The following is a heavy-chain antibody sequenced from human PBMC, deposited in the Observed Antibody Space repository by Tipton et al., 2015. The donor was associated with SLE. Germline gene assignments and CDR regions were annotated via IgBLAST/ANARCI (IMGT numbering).Heavy chain of an antibody. D-gene: IGHD2-15*01. Sequence: TLSLTCAVSDASISSGGYSWNWIRQPPGKGLEWIGYIYHSGSTYYYPSLNSRVSISLDLSKNRFSLELRSVTAADTAVYYCARNKEVVASLGYFDYWGQGTLVTVSS. CDR2: IYHSGST. V-gene: IGHV4-30-2*01. CDR1: DASISSGGYS. CDR3: ARNKEVVASLGYFDY. J-gene: IGHJ4*02.